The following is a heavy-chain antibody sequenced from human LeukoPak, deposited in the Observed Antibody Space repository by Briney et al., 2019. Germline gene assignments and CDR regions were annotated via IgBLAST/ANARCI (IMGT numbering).Heavy chain of an antibody. J-gene: IGHJ1*01. CDR3: ARPPGAGAEYFQH. Sequence: PGGSLRLSCAASGFTFSSYAMHWVRQAPGKGLEWVAVISYDGSNKYYADSVKGRFTISRDNSKNTLYLQMNSLRAEDTAVYYCARPPGAGAEYFQHWGQGTLVTVSS. D-gene: IGHD6-19*01. CDR1: GFTFSSYA. V-gene: IGHV3-30-3*01. CDR2: ISYDGSNK.